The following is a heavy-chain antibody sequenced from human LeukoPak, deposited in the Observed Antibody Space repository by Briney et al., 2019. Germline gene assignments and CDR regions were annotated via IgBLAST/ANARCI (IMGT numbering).Heavy chain of an antibody. J-gene: IGHJ4*02. CDR2: INWNGGST. V-gene: IGHV3-20*04. CDR1: GFTFDDYG. Sequence: GGSLRLSCAASGFTFDDYGMSWVRQAPGKGLEWVSGINWNGGSTGYADSVKGRFTISRDNAKNSLYLQMNSLRAEDTAVYYCAKPGDSSGWTRYYFDYWGQGTLVTVSS. CDR3: AKPGDSSGWTRYYFDY. D-gene: IGHD6-19*01.